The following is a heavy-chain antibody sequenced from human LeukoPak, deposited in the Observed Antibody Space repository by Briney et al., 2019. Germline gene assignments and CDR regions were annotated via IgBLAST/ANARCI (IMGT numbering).Heavy chain of an antibody. Sequence: PSETLSLTCAVSGGSISSGGYSWSWIRQPPGKGLEWIGYIYHSGSTYYNPSLKSRVTISVDRSKNQFSLKLSSVTAADTAVYYCARDRVHDYGAEEDGMDVWGQGTTVTVSS. CDR2: IYHSGST. CDR1: GGSISSGGYS. V-gene: IGHV4-30-2*01. J-gene: IGHJ6*02. CDR3: ARDRVHDYGAEEDGMDV. D-gene: IGHD4-17*01.